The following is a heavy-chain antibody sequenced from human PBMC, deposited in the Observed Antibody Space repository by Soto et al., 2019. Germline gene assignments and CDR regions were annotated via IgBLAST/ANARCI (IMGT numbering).Heavy chain of an antibody. J-gene: IGHJ4*02. V-gene: IGHV4-39*01. CDR1: ADSNSFRDSY. CDR3: TRHRIEVVWRGFVY. Sequence: SETLSLTCTVSADSNSFRDSYWGWIRQPPGEGLQWIGSSSYNGGTFYNPSLKGRVDISIDASRRQSSLQLTAVTAADSAIYYCTRHRIEVVWRGFVYWGQGRPVTVSS. CDR2: SSYNGGT. D-gene: IGHD1-1*01.